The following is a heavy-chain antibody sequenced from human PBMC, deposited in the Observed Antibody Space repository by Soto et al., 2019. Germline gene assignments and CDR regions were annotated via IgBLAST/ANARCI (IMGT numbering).Heavy chain of an antibody. D-gene: IGHD3-22*01. CDR1: GGTFSSYA. Sequence: ASVKVSGKASGGTFSSYAISWVRQAPGQGLEWMGGIIPIFGTANYAQKFQGRVTITADESTSTAYMELSSLRSEDTAVYYCARIQSHYDSSGYLTHDAFDIWGQGTMVTVSS. J-gene: IGHJ3*02. CDR3: ARIQSHYDSSGYLTHDAFDI. V-gene: IGHV1-69*13. CDR2: IIPIFGTA.